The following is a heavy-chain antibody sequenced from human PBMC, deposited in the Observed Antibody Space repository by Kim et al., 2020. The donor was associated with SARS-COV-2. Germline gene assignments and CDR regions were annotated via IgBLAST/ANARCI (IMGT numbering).Heavy chain of an antibody. J-gene: IGHJ4*02. Sequence: NTSLKGRVTISVDTSKNTFSRKLSSVTAADTAVYFCARYRSSGWHVGYFDYWGQGTLVTVSS. D-gene: IGHD6-19*01. CDR3: ARYRSSGWHVGYFDY. V-gene: IGHV4-4*09.